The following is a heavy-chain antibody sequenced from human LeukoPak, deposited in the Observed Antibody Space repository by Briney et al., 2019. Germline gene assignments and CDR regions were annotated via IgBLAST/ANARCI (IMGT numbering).Heavy chain of an antibody. D-gene: IGHD3-10*01. Sequence: SETLSLTCTVSGGSISSNNYHWGWIRQPPGKGLEWIASIYYSGSTYYNPSLESRVTISVDTSKNHFSLKLSSVTAADTAVYYCARRDYLDHFYYIDVWDKGNTVTVSS. CDR2: IYYSGST. CDR3: ARRDYLDHFYYIDV. V-gene: IGHV4-39*02. CDR1: GGSISSNNYH. J-gene: IGHJ6*03.